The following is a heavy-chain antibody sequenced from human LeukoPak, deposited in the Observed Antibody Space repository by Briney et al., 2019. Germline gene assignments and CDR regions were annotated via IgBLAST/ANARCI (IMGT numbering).Heavy chain of an antibody. CDR3: VRVVYCSGGSCSYYFDF. Sequence: GGSLRLSCAASGFSFSSYSMNWVRQAPGKGLEWVSSISDSSTYIFNADPVQGRCTISRDDAKNSLYLQMNSLRVEDTAVYYCVRVVYCSGGSCSYYFDFWGQGTLVTVSS. CDR2: ISDSSTYI. CDR1: GFSFSSYS. V-gene: IGHV3-21*01. J-gene: IGHJ4*02. D-gene: IGHD2-15*01.